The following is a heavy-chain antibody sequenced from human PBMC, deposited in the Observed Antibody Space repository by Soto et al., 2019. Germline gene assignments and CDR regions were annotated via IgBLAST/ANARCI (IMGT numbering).Heavy chain of an antibody. V-gene: IGHV3-23*01. CDR1: GFTFSSYA. D-gene: IGHD3-10*01. CDR3: AKGKYYASGTYYNNLDC. J-gene: IGHJ4*02. CDR2: ISSSGDIT. Sequence: GGSLRLSCAASGFTFSSYAMSWVRQAPGKGLEWVSAISSSGDITYYADSVKGRFTISRDNSQNTLYVQMSSLRAEDTAVYYCAKGKYYASGTYYNNLDCWGQGTVVTVSS.